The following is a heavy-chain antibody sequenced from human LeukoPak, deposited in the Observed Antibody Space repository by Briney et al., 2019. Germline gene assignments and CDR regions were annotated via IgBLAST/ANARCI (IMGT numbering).Heavy chain of an antibody. CDR3: ARARGYYYDSSGYYDY. Sequence: SETLSLTCTVSGYSISSGYYWGWIRQPPGKGLEWIGSIYHSGSTYYIPSLKSRVTISVDTSKNQFSLKLSSVTAADTAVYYCARARGYYYDSSGYYDYWGQGTLVTVSS. CDR2: IYHSGST. D-gene: IGHD3-22*01. J-gene: IGHJ4*02. CDR1: GYSISSGYY. V-gene: IGHV4-38-2*02.